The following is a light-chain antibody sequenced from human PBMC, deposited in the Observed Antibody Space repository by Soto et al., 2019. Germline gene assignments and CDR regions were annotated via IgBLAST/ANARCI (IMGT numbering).Light chain of an antibody. CDR3: QQTYSPPFT. CDR1: QRITNS. Sequence: DIQMTQSPSSLSASVGDRVTIPCRASQRITNSLNWYQQKPGRAPNLLIYAASSLQRGAPSRFSGSGSGTDFTLTISSLHPDDFATYYCQQTYSPPFTFGPGTKVDIK. V-gene: IGKV1-39*01. CDR2: AAS. J-gene: IGKJ3*01.